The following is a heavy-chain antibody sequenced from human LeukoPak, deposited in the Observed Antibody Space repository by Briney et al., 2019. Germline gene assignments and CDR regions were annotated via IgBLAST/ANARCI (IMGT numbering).Heavy chain of an antibody. CDR3: ARHYCSSTSCNFDY. CDR1: GGSISSSSYY. Sequence: SETLSLTCTVSGGSISSSSYYWGWIRQPPGQGLGWIGSVYYSGSTYYNPSLKSRVTISVDTSKNQFSLKLSSVTAADTAVYYCARHYCSSTSCNFDYWGQGNMVTVSS. J-gene: IGHJ4*02. V-gene: IGHV4-39*01. CDR2: VYYSGST. D-gene: IGHD2-2*01.